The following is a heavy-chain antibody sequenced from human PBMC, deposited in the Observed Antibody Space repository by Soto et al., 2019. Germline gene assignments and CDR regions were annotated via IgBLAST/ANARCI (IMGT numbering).Heavy chain of an antibody. CDR2: ISSSSSYI. Sequence: GGSLRLSCAASGFTFSSYSMNWVRQAPGKGLEWVSSISSSSSYIYYADSVKGRFTISRDNAKNSLYLQMNSLRAEDTAVYYCARDQREYSSSSSLLNDYWGQGTLVTVSS. CDR3: ARDQREYSSSSSLLNDY. V-gene: IGHV3-21*01. CDR1: GFTFSSYS. J-gene: IGHJ4*02. D-gene: IGHD6-6*01.